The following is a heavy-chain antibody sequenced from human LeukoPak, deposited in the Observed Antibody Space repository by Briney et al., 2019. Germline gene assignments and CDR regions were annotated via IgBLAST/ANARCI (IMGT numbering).Heavy chain of an antibody. Sequence: SVKVSCKASGGTFSSYAISWVRQAPGQGLEWMGGIIPIFGTADYAQKFQGRVTITADESTSTAYMELSSLRSEDTAVYYCAREKLLWFGEFDAFDIWGQGTMVTVSS. CDR1: GGTFSSYA. D-gene: IGHD3-10*01. CDR2: IIPIFGTA. CDR3: AREKLLWFGEFDAFDI. J-gene: IGHJ3*02. V-gene: IGHV1-69*01.